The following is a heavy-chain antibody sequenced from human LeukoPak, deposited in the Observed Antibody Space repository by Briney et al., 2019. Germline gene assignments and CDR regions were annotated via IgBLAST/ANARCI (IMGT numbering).Heavy chain of an antibody. Sequence: ASVKVSCKASGYTFTSYGISWVRQAPGQGLEWMGWISAYNGNTNYAQKLQGRVTMATDTSTSTAYMELRSLRSDDTAVYYCAKVDGYYTTGFLDYWGQGTLVTVSS. CDR2: ISAYNGNT. CDR1: GYTFTSYG. D-gene: IGHD1-1*01. CDR3: AKVDGYYTTGFLDY. V-gene: IGHV1-18*01. J-gene: IGHJ4*02.